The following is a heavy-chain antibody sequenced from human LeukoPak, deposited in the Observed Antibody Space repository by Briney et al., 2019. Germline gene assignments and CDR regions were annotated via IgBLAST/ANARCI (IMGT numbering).Heavy chain of an antibody. CDR3: ARARYSSSWYPGCFQH. V-gene: IGHV4-59*12. J-gene: IGHJ1*01. Sequence: SETLSLTCTVSGGSISSYYWSWIRQPPGKGLEWIGYIYYSGSTNYNPSLRSRVTMSVDTSKNQFSLKLSSVTAADTAVYYCARARYSSSWYPGCFQHWGQGTLVTVSS. CDR2: IYYSGST. CDR1: GGSISSYY. D-gene: IGHD6-13*01.